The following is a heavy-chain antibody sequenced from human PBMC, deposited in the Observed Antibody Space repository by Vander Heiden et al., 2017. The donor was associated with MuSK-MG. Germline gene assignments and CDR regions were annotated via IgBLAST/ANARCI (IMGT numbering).Heavy chain of an antibody. Sequence: QVQLVQSGAEVKKPGASVKVSCKASGYTFTSYGISWVRKGPGQGLEWMGWISAYNGNTNYAQKLQGRVTMTTDTSTSTAYMELRSLRSDDTAVYYCARAWYYYDSSGYYYGGYFDYWGQGALVTVSS. CDR2: ISAYNGNT. CDR3: ARAWYYYDSSGYYYGGYFDY. V-gene: IGHV1-18*01. CDR1: GYTFTSYG. D-gene: IGHD3-22*01. J-gene: IGHJ4*02.